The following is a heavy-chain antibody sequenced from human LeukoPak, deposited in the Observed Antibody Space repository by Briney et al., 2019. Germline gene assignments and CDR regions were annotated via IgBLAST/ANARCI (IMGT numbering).Heavy chain of an antibody. D-gene: IGHD4-17*01. CDR3: AKLTVTTPGLY. CDR1: GFTFSSYG. V-gene: IGHV3-30*18. J-gene: IGHJ4*02. CDR2: ISYDGSNK. Sequence: PGGSLRLSCAASGFTFSSYGMHWVRQAPGKGLEWVVVISYDGSNKYYADSVKGRFTISRDNSKNTLYLQMNSLRAEDTAVYYCAKLTVTTPGLYWGQGTLVTVSS.